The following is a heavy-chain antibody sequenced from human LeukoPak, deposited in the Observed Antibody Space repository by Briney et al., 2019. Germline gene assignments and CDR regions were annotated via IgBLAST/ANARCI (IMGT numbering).Heavy chain of an antibody. D-gene: IGHD2-2*01. CDR1: GYTFTSYG. CDR3: ARPRLARTKSIVVVPAASDAFDI. Sequence: ASVKVSCKASGYTFTSYGISWVRQAPGQGLEWMGWISAYNGNTNYAQKLQGRVTMTTDTSTSTAYMELRSLRSDDTAVYCCARPRLARTKSIVVVPAASDAFDIWGQGTMVTVSS. V-gene: IGHV1-18*01. J-gene: IGHJ3*02. CDR2: ISAYNGNT.